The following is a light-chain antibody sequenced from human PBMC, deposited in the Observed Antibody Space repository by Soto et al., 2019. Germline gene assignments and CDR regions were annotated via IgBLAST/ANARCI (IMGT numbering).Light chain of an antibody. CDR1: QSVSSY. J-gene: IGKJ5*01. CDR2: DAS. Sequence: EIVLTQSPATLSLSPGERVTLSCRASQSVSSYLAWYQQKPGQAPRLLIYDASNQATGIPARFSGSGSGTDFTLTISSLEPEDFAVYYCQQRSNWPPITFGQGTRLEIK. V-gene: IGKV3-11*01. CDR3: QQRSNWPPIT.